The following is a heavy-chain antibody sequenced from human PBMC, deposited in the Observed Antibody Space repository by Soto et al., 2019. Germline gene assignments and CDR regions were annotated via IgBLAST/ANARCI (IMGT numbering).Heavy chain of an antibody. CDR2: ISGSGGST. D-gene: IGHD2-2*01. Sequence: GGSLRLSCAASGFTFSSYAMSWVRQAPGKGLEWVSAISGSGGSTYYADSVKGRFPISRDNSKNTLYLQMNSLRAEDTAVYYCAKVPSRDIVVVPAAKPKNQSVYYYYYYMDVWGKGTTVTVSS. V-gene: IGHV3-23*01. CDR1: GFTFSSYA. CDR3: AKVPSRDIVVVPAAKPKNQSVYYYYYYMDV. J-gene: IGHJ6*03.